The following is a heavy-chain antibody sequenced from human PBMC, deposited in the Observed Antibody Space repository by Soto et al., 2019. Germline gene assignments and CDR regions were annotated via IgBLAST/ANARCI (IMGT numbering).Heavy chain of an antibody. CDR2: LPGGGNT. J-gene: IGHJ4*02. D-gene: IGHD6-6*01. V-gene: IGHV3-23*01. Sequence: EVQLLASGVGVVQPGGSLRLSCAASGFTFTNYAMHWVRQAPGKGLEWVSSLPGGGNTYYADSVMGRFTISRDPSESTLFLQMNRLKAEDTAVYYCATVPWGSSRTGGFDYWGQGTLVTVSS. CDR1: GFTFTNYA. CDR3: ATVPWGSSRTGGFDY.